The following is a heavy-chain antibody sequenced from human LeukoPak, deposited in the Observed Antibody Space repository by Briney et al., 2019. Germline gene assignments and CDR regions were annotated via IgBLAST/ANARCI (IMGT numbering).Heavy chain of an antibody. J-gene: IGHJ5*02. CDR3: ARAYDSSGYSTFDP. Sequence: TGGSLRLSCAASGFTFSAYYMSWIRQAPGKGLEWVSYISSSSSYTEYADSVKGRFTISRDNARNSLYLQMNSLRAEDTAVYYCARAYDSSGYSTFDPWGQGTLVTVSS. CDR2: ISSSSSYT. V-gene: IGHV3-11*06. D-gene: IGHD3-22*01. CDR1: GFTFSAYY.